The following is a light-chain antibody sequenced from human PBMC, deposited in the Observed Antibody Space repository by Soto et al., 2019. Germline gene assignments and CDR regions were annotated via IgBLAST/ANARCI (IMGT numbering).Light chain of an antibody. CDR2: NAF. V-gene: IGKV3-20*01. Sequence: EIVLTQSPGTLSLSPGERATLSCRASQSVSSSYLAWYQQKPGQAPRLLIYNAFNRATGIPDRFSGSGSGTDFTLTISRLEPEDFAVYYCQQYGSSLITFGQGTRMEMK. J-gene: IGKJ5*01. CDR1: QSVSSSY. CDR3: QQYGSSLIT.